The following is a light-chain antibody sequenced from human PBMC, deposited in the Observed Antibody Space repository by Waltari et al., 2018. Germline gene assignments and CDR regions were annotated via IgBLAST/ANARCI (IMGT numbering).Light chain of an antibody. Sequence: DIQITQSPSTLSASVGDRVTITCRASPSISNWLAWYQQKPGKAPKLLIYKASNLESGVPSRFSGSGSGTEFTLTISSLQPDDFATYYCQQYDNYWTFGQGTKVEIK. CDR1: PSISNW. J-gene: IGKJ1*01. CDR3: QQYDNYWT. CDR2: KAS. V-gene: IGKV1-5*03.